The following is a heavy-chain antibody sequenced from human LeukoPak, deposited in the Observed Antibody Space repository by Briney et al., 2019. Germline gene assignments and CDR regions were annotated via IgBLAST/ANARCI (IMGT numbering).Heavy chain of an antibody. CDR3: AKELGGYCSSTSCYDFDY. Sequence: GGSLRLSCAASGFTFSSYAMSWVRQAPGKGLEWVAVISYDGSNKYYADSVKGRFTISRDNSKNTLYLQMNSLRAEDTAVYYCAKELGGYCSSTSCYDFDYWGQGTLVTVSS. V-gene: IGHV3-30*18. CDR1: GFTFSSYA. J-gene: IGHJ4*02. D-gene: IGHD2-2*01. CDR2: ISYDGSNK.